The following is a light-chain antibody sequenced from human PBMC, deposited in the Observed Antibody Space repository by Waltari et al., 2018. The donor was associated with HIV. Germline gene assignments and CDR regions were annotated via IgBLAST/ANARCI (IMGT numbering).Light chain of an antibody. CDR2: GAS. Sequence: EIVLTQSPATLSLSPGERATLSCRASQSVSSYLAWYQQKPGQAPRLLIYGASSRPTGIPARFSGSGSGTDFTLTISSLEPGDFGVYYCHQRSNWPITFGQGTRLEIK. CDR3: HQRSNWPIT. V-gene: IGKV3-11*01. CDR1: QSVSSY. J-gene: IGKJ5*01.